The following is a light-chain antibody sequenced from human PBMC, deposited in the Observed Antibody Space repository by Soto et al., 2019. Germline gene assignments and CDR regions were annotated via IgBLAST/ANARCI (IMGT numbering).Light chain of an antibody. CDR1: SSDVGGYNY. J-gene: IGLJ1*01. CDR3: SSYAGSTFYV. CDR2: EVS. V-gene: IGLV2-8*01. Sequence: QSVLTQPPSASGSPGQSVTISCTGTSSDVGGYNYVSWYQQHPGKAPKLMIYEVSKRPSGVPDRFSGSKSGNTASPTVSGLQAEDEADYYCSSYAGSTFYVFGTGTKVTVL.